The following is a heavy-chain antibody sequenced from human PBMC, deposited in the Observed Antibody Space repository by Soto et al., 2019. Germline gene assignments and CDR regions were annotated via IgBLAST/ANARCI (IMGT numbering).Heavy chain of an antibody. D-gene: IGHD2-2*01. J-gene: IGHJ6*02. CDR1: GYTFTSYG. V-gene: IGHV1-18*01. CDR3: ARGPPRRGYCISTSCYEDHYGMDV. CDR2: ISAYNGNT. Sequence: QVQLVQSGAEVKKPGASVKVSCKASGYTFTSYGISWVRQAPGQGLDWMGWISAYNGNTNYAQKLQGRVTMTTDTSTSTAYMELRSLRSDDTAVYYCARGPPRRGYCISTSCYEDHYGMDVWGQGTTVTVSS.